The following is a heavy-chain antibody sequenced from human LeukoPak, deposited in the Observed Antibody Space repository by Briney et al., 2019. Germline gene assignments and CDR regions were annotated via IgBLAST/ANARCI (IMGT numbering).Heavy chain of an antibody. CDR2: IYYSGST. V-gene: IGHV4-59*01. CDR1: GGSISSYY. J-gene: IGHJ4*02. Sequence: SETLSLTCTVSGGSISSYYWSWIRQPPGKGLEWIGYIYYSGSTNYNPSLKSRVTISVDTSKNQFSPKLSSVTAADTAVYYCAGTPHTVVTRSFSYWGQGTLVTVSS. CDR3: AGTPHTVVTRSFSY. D-gene: IGHD4-23*01.